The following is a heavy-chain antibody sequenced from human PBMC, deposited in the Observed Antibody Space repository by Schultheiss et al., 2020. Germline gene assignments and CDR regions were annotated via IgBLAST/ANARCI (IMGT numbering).Heavy chain of an antibody. D-gene: IGHD5-24*01. Sequence: WGSLRLSCAASGFTFSSYGMHWVRQAPGKGLEWVSYISGSGSIKSYADSVKGRFTISRDNAKNSLFLQMNSLRAEDTAVYYCARDDRDGYNYCDHWGQGILVTVSS. CDR3: ARDDRDGYNYCDH. CDR2: ISGSGSIK. V-gene: IGHV3-48*04. CDR1: GFTFSSYG. J-gene: IGHJ4*02.